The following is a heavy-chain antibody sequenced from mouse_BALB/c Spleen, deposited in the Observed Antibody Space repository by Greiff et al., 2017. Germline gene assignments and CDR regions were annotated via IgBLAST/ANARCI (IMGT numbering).Heavy chain of an antibody. CDR3: ARGGTTTVFFDY. CDR2: ISNGGGST. V-gene: IGHV5-12-2*01. Sequence: DVMLVESGGGLVQPGGSLKLSCAASGFTFSSYTMSWVRQTPEKRLEWVAYISNGGGSTYYPDTVKGRFTISRDNAKNTLYLQMSSLKSEDTAMYYCARGGTTTVFFDYWGQGTTLTVSS. J-gene: IGHJ2*01. CDR1: GFTFSSYT. D-gene: IGHD1-1*01.